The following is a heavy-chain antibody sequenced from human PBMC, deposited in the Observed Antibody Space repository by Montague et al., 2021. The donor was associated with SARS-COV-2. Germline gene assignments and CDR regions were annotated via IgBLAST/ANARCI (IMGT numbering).Heavy chain of an antibody. CDR2: ISAYNGNT. CDR3: ARDPTQGWGYSNSAMDV. D-gene: IGHD2-15*01. CDR1: GYTFTNYG. Sequence: SVKVSCKASGYTFTNYGINWVRQAPGQGLEWMGWISAYNGNTNYAQNLQGRVTMTTDTSTSTAYMELRSLRSDDTAVYFCARDPTQGWGYSNSAMDVWGQGTTITVSS. V-gene: IGHV1-18*01. J-gene: IGHJ6*02.